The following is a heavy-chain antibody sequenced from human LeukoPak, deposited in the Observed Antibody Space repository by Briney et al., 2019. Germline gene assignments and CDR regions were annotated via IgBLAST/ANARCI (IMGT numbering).Heavy chain of an antibody. CDR3: ARDRAWNYFDY. CDR1: GFTFSSYA. D-gene: IGHD3-3*01. V-gene: IGHV3-23*01. J-gene: IGHJ4*02. Sequence: PGGSLRLSCAASGFTFSSYAMSWVRQAPGKGLEWVAAISNSGGDTFYSDSGKGRFTISRDNSKNTLYLQMDSLRAEDTAVYYCARDRAWNYFDYWGQGTLVTVSS. CDR2: ISNSGGDT.